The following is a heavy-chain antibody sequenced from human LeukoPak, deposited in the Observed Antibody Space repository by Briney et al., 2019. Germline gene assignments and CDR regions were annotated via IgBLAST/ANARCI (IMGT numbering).Heavy chain of an antibody. CDR2: MNPNNDNM. V-gene: IGHV1-8*03. D-gene: IGHD2-2*01. Sequence: ASVKVSCKASGYTFTNYDINWVRQVTGQGLEWMGWMNPNNDNMGYAQKFQGRVTITRNTSISTAYMELSSLRSEDTAVYYCARGHCSSTSCSSRYYYYMDVWGKGTTVTVSS. CDR1: GYTFTNYD. J-gene: IGHJ6*03. CDR3: ARGHCSSTSCSSRYYYYMDV.